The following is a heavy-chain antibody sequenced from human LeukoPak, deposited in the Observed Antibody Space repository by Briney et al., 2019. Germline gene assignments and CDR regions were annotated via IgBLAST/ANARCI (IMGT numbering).Heavy chain of an antibody. CDR1: GGSFSGYY. V-gene: IGHV4-34*01. Sequence: SETLSLTCAVYGGSFSGYYWSWIRQPPGKGLEWVGEINHSGSTNYNPSLKSRVTISVDTSKNQFSLKLSSVTAADTAAYYCARTLINYCSSTSCFNAGFFYYYYGMDVWGQGTTVTVSS. CDR3: ARTLINYCSSTSCFNAGFFYYYYGMDV. D-gene: IGHD2-2*01. CDR2: INHSGST. J-gene: IGHJ6*02.